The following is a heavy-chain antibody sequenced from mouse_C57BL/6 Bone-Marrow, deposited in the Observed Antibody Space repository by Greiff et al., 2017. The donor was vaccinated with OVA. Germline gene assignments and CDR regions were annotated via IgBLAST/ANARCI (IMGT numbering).Heavy chain of an antibody. CDR1: GFNIKDDY. Sequence: EVKLVESGAELVRPGASVKLSCTASGFNIKDDYMHWVKQRPEQGLEWIGWIDPENGDTEYASKFQGKATITADTSSNTAYLQLSSLTSEDTAVYYCTTSHNYAMDYWGQGTSVTVSS. CDR3: TTSHNYAMDY. V-gene: IGHV14-4*01. J-gene: IGHJ4*01. CDR2: IDPENGDT.